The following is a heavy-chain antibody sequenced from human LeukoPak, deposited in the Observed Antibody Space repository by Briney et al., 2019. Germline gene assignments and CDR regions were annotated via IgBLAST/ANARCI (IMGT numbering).Heavy chain of an antibody. CDR3: ARDTPGGYDFWWFDP. CDR2: NTYFGSA. D-gene: IGHD5-12*01. CDR1: GGSVSSTSNY. Sequence: SETLSLTCTVSGGSVSSTSNYWSWIRQPPGKGLEWLGYNTYFGSASYNPSLKSRVTISVDTSKNQFSLKLSSVTAADTAVYYCARDTPGGYDFWWFDPWGQGTLVTVSS. J-gene: IGHJ5*02. V-gene: IGHV4-61*01.